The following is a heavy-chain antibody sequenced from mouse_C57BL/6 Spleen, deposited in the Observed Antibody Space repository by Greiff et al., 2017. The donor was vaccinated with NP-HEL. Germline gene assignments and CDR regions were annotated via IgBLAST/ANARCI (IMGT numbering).Heavy chain of an antibody. CDR3: ARGGTGTVDY. D-gene: IGHD4-1*01. CDR2: IDPSDSET. Sequence: VKLQQPGAELVRPGSSVKLSCKASGYTFTSYWMHWVKQRPIQGLEWIGNIDPSDSETHYNQKFKDKATLTVDKSSSTAYMQLSSLTSEDSAVYYCARGGTGTVDYWGQGTTLTVSS. CDR1: GYTFTSYW. V-gene: IGHV1-52*01. J-gene: IGHJ2*01.